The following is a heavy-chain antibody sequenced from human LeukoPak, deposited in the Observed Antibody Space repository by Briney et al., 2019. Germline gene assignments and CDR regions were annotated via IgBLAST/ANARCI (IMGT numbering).Heavy chain of an antibody. D-gene: IGHD3-22*01. CDR3: AKDKMFYYDSSGYYPDAFDI. CDR1: GFTFSSYG. Sequence: GGPLRLSCAASGFTFSSYGMHWVRQAPGKGLEWVAVISYDGSNKYYADSVKGRFTISRDNSKNTLYLQMNSLRAEDTAVYYCAKDKMFYYDSSGYYPDAFDIWGQGTMVTVSS. CDR2: ISYDGSNK. J-gene: IGHJ3*02. V-gene: IGHV3-30*18.